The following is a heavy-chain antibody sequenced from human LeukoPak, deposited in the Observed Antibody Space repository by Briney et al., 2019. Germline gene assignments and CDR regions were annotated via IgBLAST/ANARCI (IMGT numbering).Heavy chain of an antibody. CDR2: IYYSGST. J-gene: IGHJ4*02. CDR3: ARGSGGDGSGSL. Sequence: SETLSLTCTVSGGSISSYYWSWIRQPPGKGLEWIGYIYYSGSTNYNPSLKSRVTISVDTSKNQFSLKLSSVTAADTAVYYCARGSGGDGSGSLWGQRTLVTVAT. D-gene: IGHD3-10*01. V-gene: IGHV4-59*12. CDR1: GGSISSYY.